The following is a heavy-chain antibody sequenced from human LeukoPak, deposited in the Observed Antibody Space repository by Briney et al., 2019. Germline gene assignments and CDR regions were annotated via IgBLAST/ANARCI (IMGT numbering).Heavy chain of an antibody. V-gene: IGHV3-48*03. D-gene: IGHD3-10*01. CDR1: GFTFSSYE. Sequence: GGSLRLSCAASGFTFSSYEMNWVRQAPGEGLEWVSCISTSGNTIYYADSVKGRFTISRDNAKNSLYLQMNSLRAEDTAVYYCARALVRGVMHFDFWGQGTLVTVSP. J-gene: IGHJ4*02. CDR3: ARALVRGVMHFDF. CDR2: ISTSGNTI.